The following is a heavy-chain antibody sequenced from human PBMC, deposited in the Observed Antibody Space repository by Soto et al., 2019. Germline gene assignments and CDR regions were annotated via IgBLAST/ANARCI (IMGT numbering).Heavy chain of an antibody. V-gene: IGHV1-18*01. CDR3: ARDCVLTSGYCAFDI. D-gene: IGHD3-22*01. J-gene: IGHJ3*02. CDR1: GYTFTSYG. CDR2: ISAYNGNT. Sequence: GASVKVSCKASGYTFTSYGISWVRQAPGQGLEWMGWISAYNGNTNYAQKLQGRVTMTTDTSTSTAYMELRSLRSDDTAVYYCARDCVLTSGYCAFDIWGQGTMVTVSS.